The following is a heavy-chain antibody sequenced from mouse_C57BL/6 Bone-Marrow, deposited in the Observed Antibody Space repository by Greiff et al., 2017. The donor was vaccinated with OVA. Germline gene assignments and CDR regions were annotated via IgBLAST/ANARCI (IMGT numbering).Heavy chain of an antibody. CDR2: IYPSDSET. J-gene: IGHJ3*01. CDR1: GYTFTSYW. CDR3: ARYSSGPFAY. V-gene: IGHV1-61*01. Sequence: QVQLQQSGAELVRPGSSVKLSCKASGYTFTSYWMDWVKQRPGQGLEWIGNIYPSDSETHYNQKFKDKATLTVDKSSSTAYMQLSSLTSEDSAVYYCARYSSGPFAYWGQGTLVTVSA. D-gene: IGHD3-2*02.